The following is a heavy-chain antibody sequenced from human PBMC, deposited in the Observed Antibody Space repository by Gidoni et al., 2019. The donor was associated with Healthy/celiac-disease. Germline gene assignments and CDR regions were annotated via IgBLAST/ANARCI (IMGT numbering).Heavy chain of an antibody. CDR1: GVTFSNAW. J-gene: IGHJ4*02. V-gene: IGHV3-15*01. CDR2: IKSKTDGGTT. D-gene: IGHD3-10*01. CDR3: TTPYGSGSRIIDY. Sequence: EVQLVESGGGLVKPGGSLRLSCAAAGVTFSNAWMSWVRQAPGKGLEWVGRIKSKTDGGTTDYAAPVKGRFTISRDDSKNTLYLQMNSLKTEDTAVYYCTTPYGSGSRIIDYWGQGTLVTVSS.